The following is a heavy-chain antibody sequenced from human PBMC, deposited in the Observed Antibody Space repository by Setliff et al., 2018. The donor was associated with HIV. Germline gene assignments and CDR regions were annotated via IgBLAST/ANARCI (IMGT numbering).Heavy chain of an antibody. J-gene: IGHJ4*02. V-gene: IGHV1-2*02. CDR3: AREGSPIYYFDY. Sequence: GGSVKVSCKASGYLFTGYYMHWVRQAPGQGLEWMGWINVNSGGTKYAQKFQGRVTMTRDTSISTAYMEVSSLRSDDTAVYYCAREGSPIYYFDYWSQGTLVTVSS. CDR1: GYLFTGYY. CDR2: INVNSGGT. D-gene: IGHD3-10*01.